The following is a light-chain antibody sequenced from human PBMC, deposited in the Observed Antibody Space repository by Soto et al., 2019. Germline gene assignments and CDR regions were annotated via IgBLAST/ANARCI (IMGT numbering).Light chain of an antibody. J-gene: IGKJ1*01. V-gene: IGKV3-20*01. CDR2: DAS. CDR1: QTISSY. Sequence: EIVLRQSPGTLSLSPGERATLSCRASQTISSYLAWYQQKPGQAPRLLIYDASNRATGIPARFSGSGSGTDFTLTISRLEPEDFAVYYCQQYGSSPWTFGQGTKVDI. CDR3: QQYGSSPWT.